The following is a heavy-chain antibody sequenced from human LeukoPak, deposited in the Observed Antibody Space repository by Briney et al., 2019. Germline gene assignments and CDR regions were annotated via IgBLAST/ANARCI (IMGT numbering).Heavy chain of an antibody. V-gene: IGHV3-9*03. CDR3: AKDRSPYDSDAFDI. D-gene: IGHD3-9*01. J-gene: IGHJ3*02. CDR2: ISWNSGSI. CDR1: GFTCDVYA. Sequence: GGSLSLSCAASGFTCDVYAVHWVRRARGEGLEWVSGISWNSGSIGYADSVKGRFTISRDNAKNSLYLQMNSLRAEDMALYYCAKDRSPYDSDAFDIWGQGTMVTVSS.